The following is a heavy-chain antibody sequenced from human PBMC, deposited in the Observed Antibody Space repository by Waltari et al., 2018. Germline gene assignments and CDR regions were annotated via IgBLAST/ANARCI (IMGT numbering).Heavy chain of an antibody. CDR2: VSSSSSYI. J-gene: IGHJ4*02. D-gene: IGHD3-16*02. CDR3: ARDLYDYVWGSYRFFDY. CDR1: GFTFSSYS. Sequence: EVQLVESGGGLVKPGGSLRLSCAASGFTFSSYSMNWVRQAPGKGLEWVSSVSSSSSYIYYADSVQGRFTSSRDNAKNSLYLQMNSLRAEDTAVYYCARDLYDYVWGSYRFFDYWGQGTLVTVSS. V-gene: IGHV3-21*01.